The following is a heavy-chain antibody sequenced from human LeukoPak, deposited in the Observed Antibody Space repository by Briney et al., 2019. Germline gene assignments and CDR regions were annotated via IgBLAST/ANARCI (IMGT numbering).Heavy chain of an antibody. CDR1: GYTFTSYS. CDR2: ISAYNGNT. J-gene: IGHJ4*02. D-gene: IGHD2-2*01. V-gene: IGHV1-18*04. Sequence: ASAKVSCKAFGYTFTSYSMAWVRQAPGQGLEWMGWISAYNGNTNYAQNLQDRVTMTTDTSTTTAYMELRSLRSDDTAVYYCARTLGYCSYTSCHTTLDYWGQGTLVTVSS. CDR3: ARTLGYCSYTSCHTTLDY.